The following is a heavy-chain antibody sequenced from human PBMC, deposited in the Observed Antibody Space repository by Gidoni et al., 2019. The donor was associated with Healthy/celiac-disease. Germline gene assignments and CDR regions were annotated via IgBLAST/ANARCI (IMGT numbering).Heavy chain of an antibody. CDR3: AHRRGVWAFDI. CDR2: IYGNDDK. D-gene: IGHD3-16*01. CDR1: GFSLSTSGVG. Sequence: QITLKESGPTLVKPTQTLTLTCTFSGFSLSTSGVGVGWIRQPPGKALEWLALIYGNDDKRYSPSLKSRLTITKDTSKNQVVLTMTNMDPVDTATYYCAHRRGVWAFDIWGQGTMVTVSS. J-gene: IGHJ3*02. V-gene: IGHV2-5*01.